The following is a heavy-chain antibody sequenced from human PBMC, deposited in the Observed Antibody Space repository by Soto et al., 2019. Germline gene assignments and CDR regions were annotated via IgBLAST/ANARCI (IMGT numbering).Heavy chain of an antibody. V-gene: IGHV3-23*01. D-gene: IGHD4-17*01. CDR1: GFTFSNYG. J-gene: IGHJ6*02. Sequence: GGSLRLSCAASGFTFSNYGMSWVRQAPGKGLEWVSAVSDNGGRTRYADSVKGRFTISRDNSKNTLYLQMNSLRAEDTAVYYCARTRYGDYGYYYYYGMDVWGQGTTVTVSS. CDR3: ARTRYGDYGYYYYYGMDV. CDR2: VSDNGGRT.